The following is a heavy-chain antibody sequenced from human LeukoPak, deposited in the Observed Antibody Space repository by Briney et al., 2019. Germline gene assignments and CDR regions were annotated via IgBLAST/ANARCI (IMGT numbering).Heavy chain of an antibody. Sequence: PAETLSLTCTVSGGSISSYYWSWIRQPAGKGLEWIGRIYTSGSTNYNPSLKSRVTMSVDTSKNQFSQKLSSVTAADTAVYYCASQTGAVGWFDPWGQGTLVTVSS. CDR3: ASQTGAVGWFDP. D-gene: IGHD1-26*01. CDR2: IYTSGST. V-gene: IGHV4-4*07. CDR1: GGSISSYY. J-gene: IGHJ5*02.